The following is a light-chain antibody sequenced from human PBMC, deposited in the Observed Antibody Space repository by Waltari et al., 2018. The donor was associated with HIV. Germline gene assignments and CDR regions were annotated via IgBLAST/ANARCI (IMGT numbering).Light chain of an antibody. Sequence: EIVMTQSPATLSVSAGARATLSCRDSQNIGGNLAWYQQRHGQPPRLLVYGASSREPGIPARFSGRGSGTEFTLTISSLESDDSAVYYCQQYLDWPPWTFGQGTKV. J-gene: IGKJ1*01. CDR3: QQYLDWPPWT. CDR1: QNIGGN. V-gene: IGKV3D-15*01. CDR2: GAS.